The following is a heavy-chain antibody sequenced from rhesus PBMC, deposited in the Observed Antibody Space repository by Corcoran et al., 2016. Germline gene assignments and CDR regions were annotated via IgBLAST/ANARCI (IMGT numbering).Heavy chain of an antibody. D-gene: IGHD3-28*01. CDR1: GASISSNW. Sequence: QVQLQESGPGLVKPSETLSLTCTVSGASISSNWWSWIRQPPGKGPEWIGEINGNSGTPNYHPSRKSRVTISKDASKNPFSLKLSSVTAADTAVYYCARRTSMIAPRYYFDYWGQGVLVTVSS. CDR2: INGNSGTP. V-gene: IGHV4-80*01. CDR3: ARRTSMIAPRYYFDY. J-gene: IGHJ4*01.